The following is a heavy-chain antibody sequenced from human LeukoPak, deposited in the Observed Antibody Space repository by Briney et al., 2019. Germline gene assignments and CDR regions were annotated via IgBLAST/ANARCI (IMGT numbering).Heavy chain of an antibody. D-gene: IGHD3-10*01. CDR1: GFIFSSYN. Sequence: GGSLRLSCAASGFIFSSYNMNWVRQAPGKGLEWVSSISSSSSYIYYADSVKGRFTISRDNAKNSLYLQMNSLRAEDTAVYYCATERRGQWFGYWGQGTLVTVSS. V-gene: IGHV3-21*01. J-gene: IGHJ4*02. CDR2: ISSSSSYI. CDR3: ATERRGQWFGY.